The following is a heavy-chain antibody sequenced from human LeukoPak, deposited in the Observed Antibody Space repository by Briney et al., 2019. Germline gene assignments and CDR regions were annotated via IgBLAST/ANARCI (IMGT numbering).Heavy chain of an antibody. J-gene: IGHJ3*02. CDR1: GGSIISGDYY. CDR2: IYYSGST. CDR3: ARGVEDYYDSSGAFDI. D-gene: IGHD3-22*01. Sequence: SETLSLTCTVSGGSIISGDYYWSWIHQPPGKGLEWIGYIYYSGSTYYNPSLKSRVTISVDTSKNQFSLKLSSVTAADTAVYYCARGVEDYYDSSGAFDIWGQGTMVTVSS. V-gene: IGHV4-30-4*01.